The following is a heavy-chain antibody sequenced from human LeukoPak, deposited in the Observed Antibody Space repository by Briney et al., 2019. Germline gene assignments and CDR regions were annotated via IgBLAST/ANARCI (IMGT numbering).Heavy chain of an antibody. D-gene: IGHD2-21*02. CDR3: ATDRDNSDWQKRFDS. V-gene: IGHV3-7*01. CDR1: GFTFSTYW. CDR2: INQDASEI. J-gene: IGHJ4*02. Sequence: PGGFLRPSCAASGFTFSTYWMNWYRQAPGKGLEWVGNINQDASEINYVDSVRGRFTISRDNAKNSLHLQMNSLRAEDTAVYYCATDRDNSDWQKRFDSWGQGTLVTVSS.